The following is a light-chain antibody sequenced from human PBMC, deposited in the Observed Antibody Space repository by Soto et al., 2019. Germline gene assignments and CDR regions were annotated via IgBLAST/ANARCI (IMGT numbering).Light chain of an antibody. CDR2: GAS. Sequence: EIVLTQSPATLSLSPGERATLSCRASQSVSSSYLAWYQHKPGQAPRLLIYGASSRATGIPDRFSGSGSGTDFTLTISRLEPEDFAVYYCQQYGSSFGQGTRLEI. J-gene: IGKJ5*01. CDR3: QQYGSS. V-gene: IGKV3-20*01. CDR1: QSVSSSY.